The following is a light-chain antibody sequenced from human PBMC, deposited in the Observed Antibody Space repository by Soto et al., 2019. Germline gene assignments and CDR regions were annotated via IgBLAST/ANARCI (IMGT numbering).Light chain of an antibody. Sequence: QSALAQPASVSGSPGQSITISCAGTNRDVGGYNYVSWYQQYPGKAPKLIIYEVTYRPSGVSNRFSGSKSGNTASLTISGLQAEGEADYYCSSYSSSSALDVIFGGGTQLTVL. V-gene: IGLV2-14*01. CDR1: NRDVGGYNY. J-gene: IGLJ2*01. CDR2: EVT. CDR3: SSYSSSSALDVI.